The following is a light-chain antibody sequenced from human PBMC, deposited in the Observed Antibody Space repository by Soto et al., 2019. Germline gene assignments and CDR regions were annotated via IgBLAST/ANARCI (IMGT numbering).Light chain of an antibody. J-gene: IGLJ1*01. CDR3: TSYTSSSTLDV. V-gene: IGLV2-14*01. CDR1: SSDVGGYKY. Sequence: QSVLTQPASVSGSPGQSITISCTGTSSDVGGYKYVSWYQQHPGKAPKLMIYEVSNRPSGVSNRFSGSKSGHTASLTISGLQSEVEADYFCTSYTSSSTLDVFGTGTKVTVL. CDR2: EVS.